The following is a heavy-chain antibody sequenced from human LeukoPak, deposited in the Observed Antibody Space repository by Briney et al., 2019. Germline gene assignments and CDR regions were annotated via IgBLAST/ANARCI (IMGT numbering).Heavy chain of an antibody. Sequence: SETLSLTCAVYGGSFSGYYWSWIRQPPGKGLEWIGYIYYGGSTNYNPSLQSRVTISIDTSKNQFSLRLSSVTAADTAVYYCAIGWYYFDYWGQGALVTVSS. J-gene: IGHJ4*02. D-gene: IGHD6-19*01. CDR1: GGSFSGYY. V-gene: IGHV4-59*01. CDR3: AIGWYYFDY. CDR2: IYYGGST.